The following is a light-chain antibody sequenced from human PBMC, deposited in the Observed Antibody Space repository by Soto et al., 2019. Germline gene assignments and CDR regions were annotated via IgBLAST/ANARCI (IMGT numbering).Light chain of an antibody. CDR2: DTS. V-gene: IGKV3-15*01. CDR1: QSVSSN. Sequence: EIVMTQSPATLSVSPGERATLSCRASQSVSSNLAWYQQRPGQAPRLLIFDTSTRATGIPARFIGSGSGTEFTLTISSLQSEDFAVYCCQQYDIWPPTFGQGTKVEIK. CDR3: QQYDIWPPT. J-gene: IGKJ1*01.